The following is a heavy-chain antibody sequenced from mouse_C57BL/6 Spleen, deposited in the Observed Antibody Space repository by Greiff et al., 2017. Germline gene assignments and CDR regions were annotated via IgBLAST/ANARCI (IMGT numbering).Heavy chain of an antibody. D-gene: IGHD1-1*01. CDR2: IDPENGDT. Sequence: VQLKQSGAELVRPGASVTLSCTASGFNIKDDYMHWVKQRPEQGLEWIGWIDPENGDTEYASKFQGKATITADTSSNTAYLQLSSLTSEDTAVYYCTTLNYGGNWGQGTARTVTS. CDR3: TTLNYGGN. J-gene: IGHJ2*01. V-gene: IGHV14-4*01. CDR1: GFNIKDDY.